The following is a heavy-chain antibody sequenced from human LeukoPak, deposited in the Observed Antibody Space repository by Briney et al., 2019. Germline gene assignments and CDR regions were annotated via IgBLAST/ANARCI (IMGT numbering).Heavy chain of an antibody. J-gene: IGHJ4*02. Sequence: ASVKVSCKASGYTFTSHGFSWVRQAPGQRLEWMGWINAGNGNTKCSQKFQGRVTITRDTSASTAYMELSSLRSEDTAVYYCARDVRQWLVNLLDYWGQGTLVTVSS. CDR1: GYTFTSHG. D-gene: IGHD6-19*01. V-gene: IGHV1-3*01. CDR2: INAGNGNT. CDR3: ARDVRQWLVNLLDY.